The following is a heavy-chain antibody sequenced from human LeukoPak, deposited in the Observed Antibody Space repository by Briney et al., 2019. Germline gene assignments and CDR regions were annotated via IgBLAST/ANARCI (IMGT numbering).Heavy chain of an antibody. CDR1: GYTFTGYY. V-gene: IGHV1-2*02. D-gene: IGHD3-22*01. CDR3: ATTRRYYYDSSGPDALDL. Sequence: ASVKVSCKASGYTFTGYYIHWVRQAPGKGLEWMGWINPNSGGTNYAQNFHGSITMTRDASISTAYMELSRLRSDDTAVYYCATTRRYYYDSSGPDALDLWGQGTMVTVSS. J-gene: IGHJ3*01. CDR2: INPNSGGT.